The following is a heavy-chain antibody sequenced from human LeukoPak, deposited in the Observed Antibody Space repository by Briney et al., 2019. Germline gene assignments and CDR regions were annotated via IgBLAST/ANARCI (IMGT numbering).Heavy chain of an antibody. D-gene: IGHD4-11*01. CDR2: ISRSGSNK. Sequence: GGSLRLSCAASGFTFSSYEMNWVRQAPGKGLEWVAYISRSGSNKYYAGSVKGRFTISRDNAKNSLYLQMNSLRVEDTAVYYCARYHVNYYSTWGQGTMVTVSS. CDR1: GFTFSSYE. V-gene: IGHV3-48*03. J-gene: IGHJ3*01. CDR3: ARYHVNYYST.